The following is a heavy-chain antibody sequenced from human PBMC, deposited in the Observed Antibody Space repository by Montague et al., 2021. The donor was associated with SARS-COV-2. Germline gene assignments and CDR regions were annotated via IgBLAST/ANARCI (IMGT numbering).Heavy chain of an antibody. CDR2: VYYSGRS. J-gene: IGHJ6*02. V-gene: IGHV4-59*01. CDR3: VRADRRDPGPPHLYYDKGMDL. Sequence: SETLSLTCTVSGDSISTSYWAWIRQPPGKGLEWIGYVYYSGRSSYNSSLKSRVTISVDTSKNQVSLNLRSVTAADTAVYFCVRADRRDPGPPHLYYDKGMDLWGQGTTVTVSS. CDR1: GDSISTSY.